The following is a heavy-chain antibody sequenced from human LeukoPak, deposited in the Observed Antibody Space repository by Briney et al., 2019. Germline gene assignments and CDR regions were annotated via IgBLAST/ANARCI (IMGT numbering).Heavy chain of an antibody. J-gene: IGHJ4*02. D-gene: IGHD6-19*01. Sequence: PGGSLRLSCAASGFTFSSYAIHWVRQAPGKGLEWVALISHDGSTKYSTDSVKGRFTISRDNAKNSLYLQMNSLRAEDTAVYYCARVAVSIAVADYYFDYWGQGTLVTVSS. V-gene: IGHV3-30*04. CDR1: GFTFSSYA. CDR2: ISHDGSTK. CDR3: ARVAVSIAVADYYFDY.